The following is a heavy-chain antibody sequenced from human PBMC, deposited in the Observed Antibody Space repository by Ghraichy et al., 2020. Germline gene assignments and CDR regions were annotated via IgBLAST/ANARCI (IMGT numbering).Heavy chain of an antibody. Sequence: GGSLRLSCAASGFTFTSSAMSWVRQAPGKGLVWVSSISYSGAITYYAESVKGRFSISRDNSKNTLSLQMINLRAEDTAVYYCVKDRDGFPAHYSYGMDVWGPGTTVIVSS. J-gene: IGHJ6*02. CDR1: GFTFTSSA. CDR2: ISYSGAIT. V-gene: IGHV3-23*01. D-gene: IGHD5-24*01. CDR3: VKDRDGFPAHYSYGMDV.